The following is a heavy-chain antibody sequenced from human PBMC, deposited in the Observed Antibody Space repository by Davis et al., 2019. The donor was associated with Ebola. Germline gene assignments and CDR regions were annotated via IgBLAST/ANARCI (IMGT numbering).Heavy chain of an antibody. CDR2: ISPNSGGT. CDR1: GYTFTGHY. Sequence: ASVKVSCKASGYTFTGHYLHWVRQGPRQGLEWMGRISPNSGGTNYAQKFQGRVTMTRDTSISTAYMELSRLTSDDTAVYYCAKSGLSFGVVKYHYGMDVWGKGTTVTVSS. V-gene: IGHV1-2*06. D-gene: IGHD3-3*01. J-gene: IGHJ6*04. CDR3: AKSGLSFGVVKYHYGMDV.